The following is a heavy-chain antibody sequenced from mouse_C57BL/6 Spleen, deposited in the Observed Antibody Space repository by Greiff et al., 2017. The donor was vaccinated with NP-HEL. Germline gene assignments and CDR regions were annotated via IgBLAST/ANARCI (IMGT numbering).Heavy chain of an antibody. J-gene: IGHJ1*03. Sequence: EVKLVESGGGLVKPGGSLKLSCAASGFTFSDYGMHWVRQAPEKGLEWVAYISSGSSTIYYADTVKGRFTISRDNAKNTLFLQKTSLRSEDTAMYYGARGATVVDWYFDVWGKGTTVTVSS. CDR3: ARGATVVDWYFDV. V-gene: IGHV5-17*01. CDR2: ISSGSSTI. D-gene: IGHD1-1*01. CDR1: GFTFSDYG.